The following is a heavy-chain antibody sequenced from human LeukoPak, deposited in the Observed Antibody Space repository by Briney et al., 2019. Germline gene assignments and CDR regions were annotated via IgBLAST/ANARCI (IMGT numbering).Heavy chain of an antibody. J-gene: IGHJ4*02. D-gene: IGHD2-15*01. CDR1: GGSISSGSYY. V-gene: IGHV4-61*02. Sequence: PSQTLSFTSTVSGGSISSGSYYWSWIRQPAGKGLEWIGRIYTSGSTNYNPSLKSRVTISVDTSKNQFSLKLSSVTAADTAVYYCARAGAHCSGGSCYSRVYDHWGQGTLVTVSS. CDR2: IYTSGST. CDR3: ARAGAHCSGGSCYSRVYDH.